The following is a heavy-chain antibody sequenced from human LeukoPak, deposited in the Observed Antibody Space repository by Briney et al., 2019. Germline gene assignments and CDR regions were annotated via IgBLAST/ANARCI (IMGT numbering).Heavy chain of an antibody. Sequence: EASVKVSCKASGYTFTSYYTHWVRQAPGQGLEWMGIINPSGGSTSYAQKFQGRVTMTRDMSTSTVYMELSSLRSEDTAVYYCVAAAGTGWFDPWGQGTLVTVSS. D-gene: IGHD6-13*01. CDR3: VAAAGTGWFDP. J-gene: IGHJ5*02. V-gene: IGHV1-46*01. CDR1: GYTFTSYY. CDR2: INPSGGST.